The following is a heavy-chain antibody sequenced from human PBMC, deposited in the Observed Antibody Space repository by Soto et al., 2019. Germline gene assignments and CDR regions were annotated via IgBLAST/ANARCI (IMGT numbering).Heavy chain of an antibody. V-gene: IGHV1-69*01. D-gene: IGHD1-26*01. CDR2: IIPIFGTA. Sequence: QVQLVQSGAEVKKPGSSVKVSCKASGGTFSSYAISWVRQAPGQGLEWVGGIIPIFGTANYAQKFQGRVTTTADETTSTAYMELSNLRSEETAMQYCAGALVGASPVGLRCYGMDVWGQWTTVTVSS. CDR1: GGTFSSYA. J-gene: IGHJ6*02. CDR3: AGALVGASPVGLRCYGMDV.